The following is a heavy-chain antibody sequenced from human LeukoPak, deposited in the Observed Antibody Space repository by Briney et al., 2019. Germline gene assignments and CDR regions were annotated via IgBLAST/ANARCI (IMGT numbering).Heavy chain of an antibody. CDR1: GFTFSSYT. CDR2: ISGSGGST. V-gene: IGHV3-23*01. J-gene: IGHJ4*02. D-gene: IGHD3-10*01. CDR3: ARSGSGSYFLDY. Sequence: GGSLRLSCAASGFTFSSYTMSWVRQAPGRGLEWVSAISGSGGSTYYADSVKGRFTISRDNFKHTLYLQMNSLRAEDTAVYYCARSGSGSYFLDYWGQGTLVTVSS.